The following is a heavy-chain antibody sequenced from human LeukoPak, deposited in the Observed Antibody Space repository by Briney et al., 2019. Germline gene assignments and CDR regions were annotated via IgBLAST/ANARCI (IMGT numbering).Heavy chain of an antibody. V-gene: IGHV3-23*01. D-gene: IGHD6-19*01. CDR1: GFTFSSTS. CDR3: ARLTGGAVAGAFDY. J-gene: IGHJ4*02. Sequence: PGESLRLSCAASGFTFSSTSMSWVRQAPGKGLEWVAVTVGGGDGTYYADSVKGRFTISRDNAKNMLYLQVNSLRAEDTAVYYCARLTGGAVAGAFDYWGQGTLVTVSS. CDR2: TVGGGDGT.